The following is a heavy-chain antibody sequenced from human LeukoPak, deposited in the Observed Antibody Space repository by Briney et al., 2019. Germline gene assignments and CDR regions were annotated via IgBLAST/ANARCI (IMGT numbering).Heavy chain of an antibody. V-gene: IGHV1-18*04. CDR2: ISAYNGNT. CDR3: ARDGQYYYGSGTPDAAGFFDY. CDR1: GYTFTSYG. D-gene: IGHD3-10*01. Sequence: GASVKVSCKTSGYTFTSYGISWARQAPGQGLEWMGWISAYNGNTNYAQKLQGRVTMTTDTSTSTAYMELRSLRSDDTAVYYCARDGQYYYGSGTPDAAGFFDYWGQGTLVTVSS. J-gene: IGHJ4*02.